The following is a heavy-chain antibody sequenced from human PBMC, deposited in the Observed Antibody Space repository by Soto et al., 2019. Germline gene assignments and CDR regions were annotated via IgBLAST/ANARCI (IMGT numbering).Heavy chain of an antibody. V-gene: IGHV1-69*13. CDR3: ARELGYCSSTSCYTEEYYGMDV. CDR2: IIPIFGTA. Sequence: ASVKVSCKASGGTFSSYAISWVRQAPGQGLEWMGGIIPIFGTANYAQKFQGRVTITADESTSTAYMELSSLRSEDTAVYYCARELGYCSSTSCYTEEYYGMDVWGQGTTVTVSS. D-gene: IGHD2-2*02. J-gene: IGHJ6*02. CDR1: GGTFSSYA.